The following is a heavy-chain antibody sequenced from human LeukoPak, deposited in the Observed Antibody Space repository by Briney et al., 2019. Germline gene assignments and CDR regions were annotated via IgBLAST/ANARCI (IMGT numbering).Heavy chain of an antibody. V-gene: IGHV4-34*01. CDR3: ASGPGAAAHRYFDY. J-gene: IGHJ4*02. CDR1: GGSFSGYY. D-gene: IGHD6-13*01. Sequence: SETLSLTCAVYGGSFSGYYWSWIRQPPGKGLEWIGEINHSGSTNHNPSLKSRVTISVDTSKNQFSLKLSSVTAADTAVYYCASGPGAAAHRYFDYWGQETLVTVSS. CDR2: INHSGST.